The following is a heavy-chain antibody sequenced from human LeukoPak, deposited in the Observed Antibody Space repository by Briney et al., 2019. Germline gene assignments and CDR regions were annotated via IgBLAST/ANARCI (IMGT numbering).Heavy chain of an antibody. D-gene: IGHD6-6*01. CDR2: IYYSGST. Sequence: SETLSLTCTVSGGSISSYYWSWIRQPPGKGLEWIGYIYYSGSTNYNPSLKSRVTISVETSKNQFSLRLSSVTAADTAVYYCASLAISSIAARRGAYYYYYGMDVWGQGTTVTVSS. CDR3: ASLAISSIAARRGAYYYYYGMDV. V-gene: IGHV4-59*08. CDR1: GGSISSYY. J-gene: IGHJ6*02.